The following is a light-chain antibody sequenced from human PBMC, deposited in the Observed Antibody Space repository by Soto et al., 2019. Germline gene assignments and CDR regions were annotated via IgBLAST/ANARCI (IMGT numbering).Light chain of an antibody. CDR3: QAYDRSLGGFVV. V-gene: IGLV1-40*01. CDR2: GSN. CDR1: SSNIGAGYD. J-gene: IGLJ2*01. Sequence: QSVLTQPPSVSGAPGQRVTISCTGSSSNIGAGYDVHWYHQLPGTAPKLLISGSNNRPSGVPDRFSGSTSGTSASLAITGLQAEDEGDYYYQAYDRSLGGFVVFGGGTKLTVL.